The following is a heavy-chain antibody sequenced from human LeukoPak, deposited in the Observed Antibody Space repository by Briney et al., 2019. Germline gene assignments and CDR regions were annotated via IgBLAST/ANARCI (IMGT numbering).Heavy chain of an antibody. V-gene: IGHV3-7*01. Sequence: GGSLRLSCAASGFIFSRYWMNWVRQAPGKGLEWVANIKQDGSEKNYVDSVKGRFTISRDNAKNSLYLQMNSLRAEDTAVYYCARRAAGGRCFDYWGQGTLVTVSS. CDR1: GFIFSRYW. CDR3: ARRAAGGRCFDY. J-gene: IGHJ4*02. D-gene: IGHD6-13*01. CDR2: IKQDGSEK.